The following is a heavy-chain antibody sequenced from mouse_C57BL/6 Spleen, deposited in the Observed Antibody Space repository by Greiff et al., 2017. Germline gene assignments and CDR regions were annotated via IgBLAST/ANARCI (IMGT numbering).Heavy chain of an antibody. Sequence: QVQLQQPGAELVRPGSSVKLSCKASGYTFTSYWMDWVKQRPGQGLEWIGNIYPSDSETHYNQKFKDKATLTVDKSSSTAYMQLSSLTSEDSAVYYCARRGSNYAYAMDYWGQGTSVTVSS. CDR3: ARRGSNYAYAMDY. CDR1: GYTFTSYW. V-gene: IGHV1-61*01. D-gene: IGHD2-5*01. J-gene: IGHJ4*01. CDR2: IYPSDSET.